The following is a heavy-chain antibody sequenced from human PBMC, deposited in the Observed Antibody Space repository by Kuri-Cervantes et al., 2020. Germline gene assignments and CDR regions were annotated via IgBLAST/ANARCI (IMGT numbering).Heavy chain of an antibody. CDR2: INPSGGST. V-gene: IGHV1-46*01. J-gene: IGHJ6*02. D-gene: IGHD6-19*01. Sequence: KARASVKVSCKASGYTFTSYYMHWVRQAPGQGLEWMGIINPSGGSTSYAQKFQGRVTMTRDTSTSTVHMELSSLRSEDTAVYYCAREATRQSMQWLVRSPYGMDVWGQGTTVTVSS. CDR1: GYTFTSYY. CDR3: AREATRQSMQWLVRSPYGMDV.